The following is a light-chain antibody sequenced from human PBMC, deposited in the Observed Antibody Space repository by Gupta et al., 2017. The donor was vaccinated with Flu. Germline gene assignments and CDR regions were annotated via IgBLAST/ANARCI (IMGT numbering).Light chain of an antibody. Sequence: ITGRPSQGRVVRDVTTILNWFRREQGKPLSCLTSKHSNREPGFQHRSSDIGSGTDFTLKISRLGEEDVGIYYCMQAANWLYTFGQGTKLEIK. CDR1: QGRVVRDVTTI. J-gene: IGKJ2*01. CDR2: KHS. V-gene: IGKV2-30*01. CDR3: MQAANWLYT.